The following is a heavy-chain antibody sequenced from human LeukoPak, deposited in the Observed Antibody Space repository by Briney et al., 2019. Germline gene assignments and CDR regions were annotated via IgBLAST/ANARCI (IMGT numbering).Heavy chain of an antibody. Sequence: NPSETLSLTCSVSGGSISSLYWSWIRQSPGKRLQWIGYISCGGSTNYDSSLKSRLTMSVDTSKNQFSLKLRSVTAPDTAVYYCARFGSDSYGYKYYFDYWGQGARVTVSS. CDR3: ARFGSDSYGYKYYFDY. CDR2: ISCGGST. J-gene: IGHJ4*02. V-gene: IGHV4-59*08. D-gene: IGHD3-16*01. CDR1: GGSISSLY.